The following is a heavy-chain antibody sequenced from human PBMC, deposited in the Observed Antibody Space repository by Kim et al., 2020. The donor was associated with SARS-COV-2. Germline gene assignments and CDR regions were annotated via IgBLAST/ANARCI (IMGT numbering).Heavy chain of an antibody. CDR2: IYYSGST. J-gene: IGHJ4*02. D-gene: IGHD6-19*01. CDR3: AGGYSSGWADY. CDR1: GGSISSYY. Sequence: SETLSLTCTVSGGSISSYYWSWIRQPPGKGLEWIGYIYYSGSTNYNPSLKSRVTISVDTSKNQFSLKLSSVTAADTAVYYCAGGYSSGWADYWGQGTLVTVSS. V-gene: IGHV4-59*13.